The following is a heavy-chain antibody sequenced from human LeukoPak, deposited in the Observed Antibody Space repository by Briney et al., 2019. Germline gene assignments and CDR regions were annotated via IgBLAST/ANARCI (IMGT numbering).Heavy chain of an antibody. CDR1: GFTFSSYG. Sequence: GRSLRLSCAASGFTFSSYGMHWVRQAPGKGLEWVAVISYDGSNKYYADSVKGRFTISRDNSKNTLYLQMNSLRAEDTAVYYCAKEPPSDPGDAFDIWGQGTMVTVSS. V-gene: IGHV3-30*18. CDR2: ISYDGSNK. CDR3: AKEPPSDPGDAFDI. J-gene: IGHJ3*02. D-gene: IGHD1-26*01.